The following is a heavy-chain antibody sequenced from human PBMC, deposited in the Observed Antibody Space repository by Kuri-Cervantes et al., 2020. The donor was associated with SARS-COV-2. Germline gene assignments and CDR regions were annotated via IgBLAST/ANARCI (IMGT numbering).Heavy chain of an antibody. CDR3: ASDPREYYYDSSGTIRTEESYFDY. D-gene: IGHD3-22*01. Sequence: SVEVSCKASGYTFTGYYMHCVRQAPGQGLEWMGWINPNSGGTNYAQKFQGRVTMNRDTSISTAYMELSRLRSDDTAVYYCASDPREYYYDSSGTIRTEESYFDYWGQGTLVTVSS. V-gene: IGHV1-2*02. J-gene: IGHJ4*02. CDR2: INPNSGGT. CDR1: GYTFTGYY.